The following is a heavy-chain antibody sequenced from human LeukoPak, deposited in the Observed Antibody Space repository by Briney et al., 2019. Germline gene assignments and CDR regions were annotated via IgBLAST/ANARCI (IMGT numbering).Heavy chain of an antibody. Sequence: GGSLRLSCAASGVTSSTHWMHCGRQAPGEGLVWVSRINTDGSTTDYADSVNGRFTIYRDNAKNTLYLQMNSLSAEDTAVYYCGRDLNWNQIDYWGQGSLVTVSS. V-gene: IGHV3-74*01. D-gene: IGHD1-20*01. CDR1: GVTSSTHW. J-gene: IGHJ4*02. CDR2: INTDGSTT. CDR3: GRDLNWNQIDY.